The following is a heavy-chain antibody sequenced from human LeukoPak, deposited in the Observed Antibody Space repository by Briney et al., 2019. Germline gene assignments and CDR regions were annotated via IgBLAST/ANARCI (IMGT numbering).Heavy chain of an antibody. Sequence: EASVTVSCKASGYTFTGYYMHWVRQAPGQGLEWMGWINPNSGGTDYAQKFQGRVTMTRDTSISTAYMEPSRLRSDDTAVYYCARGQYYDFWSGYFDWFDPWGQGTLVTVSS. CDR3: ARGQYYDFWSGYFDWFDP. CDR1: GYTFTGYY. D-gene: IGHD3-3*01. CDR2: INPNSGGT. J-gene: IGHJ5*02. V-gene: IGHV1-2*02.